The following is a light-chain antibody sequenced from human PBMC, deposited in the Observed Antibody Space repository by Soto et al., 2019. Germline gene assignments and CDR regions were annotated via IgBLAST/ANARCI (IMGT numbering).Light chain of an antibody. J-gene: IGLJ1*01. CDR2: DNN. Sequence: QSVLTQPPSVSAAPGQKVTISCSGSSSNIGNNYVSWYQQLPGTAPKLLIYDNNKRPSGIPDRFSGSKSGTSATLGITGLQTGDEADYYCGTWDSSLGACVFGTGTKLTVL. V-gene: IGLV1-51*01. CDR3: GTWDSSLGACV. CDR1: SSNIGNNY.